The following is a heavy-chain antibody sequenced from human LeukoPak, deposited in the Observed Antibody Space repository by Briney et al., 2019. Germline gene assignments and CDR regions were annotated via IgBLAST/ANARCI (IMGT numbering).Heavy chain of an antibody. D-gene: IGHD3-10*01. CDR1: GYSISSGYY. V-gene: IGHV4-38-2*02. CDR3: ARDSPWYYYGSGNNWFDP. Sequence: SETLSLTCTVSGYSISSGYYWGWIRQPPGKGLEWIGSIYHSGSTYYNPSLKSRVTISVDTSKNQFSLKLSSVTAADTAVYYCARDSPWYYYGSGNNWFDPWGQGTLVTVSS. J-gene: IGHJ5*02. CDR2: IYHSGST.